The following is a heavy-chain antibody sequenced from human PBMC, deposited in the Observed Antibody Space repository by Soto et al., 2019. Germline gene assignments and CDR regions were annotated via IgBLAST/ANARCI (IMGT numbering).Heavy chain of an antibody. CDR1: GYTFTSYW. V-gene: IGHV5-51*01. D-gene: IGHD7-27*01. J-gene: IGHJ3*01. Sequence: PGESLKISCEAFGYTFTSYWMVWVRHMPGKGLEWMGIIYPGDSDTRYSPSFEGQVTVSADKSINTAYPQWRSLRASDTAIYYCARPDLGKGNVFDVWGQGTMVTVSS. CDR3: ARPDLGKGNVFDV. CDR2: IYPGDSDT.